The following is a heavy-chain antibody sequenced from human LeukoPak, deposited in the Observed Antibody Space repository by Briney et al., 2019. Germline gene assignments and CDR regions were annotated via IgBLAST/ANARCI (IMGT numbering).Heavy chain of an antibody. V-gene: IGHV1-69*13. D-gene: IGHD2-2*01. Sequence: ASVKVSCKASGGTFISYAISWVRQAPGQGLEWMGGIIPIFGTANYAQKFQGRVTITADESTSTAYMELSSLRSEDTALYYCARAKDIVVVPHAFDIWGQGTMVTVSS. CDR3: ARAKDIVVVPHAFDI. CDR2: IIPIFGTA. J-gene: IGHJ3*02. CDR1: GGTFISYA.